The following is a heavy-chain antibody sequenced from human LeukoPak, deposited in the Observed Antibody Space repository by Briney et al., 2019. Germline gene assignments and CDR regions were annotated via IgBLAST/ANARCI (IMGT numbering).Heavy chain of an antibody. D-gene: IGHD1-26*01. Sequence: GASVKVSCEASGYTFTSYDINWVRQATGQGLEWMGWMNPYSGNTGYVQKFQGRVTMTRDTSISTAYMELSSLRSDDTAVYFCARGSSGGLGRDYWGQGTLVTVSS. CDR1: GYTFTSYD. J-gene: IGHJ4*02. CDR2: MNPYSGNT. V-gene: IGHV1-8*01. CDR3: ARGSSGGLGRDY.